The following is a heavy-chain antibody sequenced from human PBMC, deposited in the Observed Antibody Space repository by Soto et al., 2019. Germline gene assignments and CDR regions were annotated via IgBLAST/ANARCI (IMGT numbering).Heavy chain of an antibody. CDR1: GFTFSSYW. CDR3: ARVRRDRPDAFDI. V-gene: IGHV3-74*01. J-gene: IGHJ3*02. D-gene: IGHD2-15*01. CDR2: INSDGSST. Sequence: PGGSLRLSCAASGFTFSSYWMHWVRQAPGKGLVWVSRINSDGSSTSYADSVKGRFTISRDNAKNTLYLQMNSLRAEDTAVYYCARVRRDRPDAFDIWGQGTMVTVSS.